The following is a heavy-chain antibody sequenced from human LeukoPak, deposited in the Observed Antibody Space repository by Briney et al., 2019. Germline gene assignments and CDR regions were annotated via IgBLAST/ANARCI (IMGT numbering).Heavy chain of an antibody. D-gene: IGHD3-10*01. V-gene: IGHV3-48*04. J-gene: IGHJ5*02. Sequence: PGGSLRLSCEASGFTFSSYSMNWVRQAPGKGLEWVSYISFSSATIHYADSVKGRFTISRDNAKNSLYLQMNSLRAEDTAVYYCARAGNYYGRHTNWFDPWGQGTLVTVSS. CDR2: ISFSSATI. CDR1: GFTFSSYS. CDR3: ARAGNYYGRHTNWFDP.